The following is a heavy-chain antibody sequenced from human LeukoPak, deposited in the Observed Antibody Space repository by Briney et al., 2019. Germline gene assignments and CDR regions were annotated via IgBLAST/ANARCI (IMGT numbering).Heavy chain of an antibody. J-gene: IGHJ4*02. Sequence: GASVKVSCRASGYTFTSYAMNWVRQAPGQGLEWMGWINTNTGNPTYAQGFTGRFVFSLDTSVSTAYLQISSLKAEDTAVYYCARGAGYDFWSGYGSTQHSGWGQGTLVTVSS. D-gene: IGHD3-3*01. CDR3: ARGAGYDFWSGYGSTQHSG. CDR2: INTNTGNP. CDR1: GYTFTSYA. V-gene: IGHV7-4-1*02.